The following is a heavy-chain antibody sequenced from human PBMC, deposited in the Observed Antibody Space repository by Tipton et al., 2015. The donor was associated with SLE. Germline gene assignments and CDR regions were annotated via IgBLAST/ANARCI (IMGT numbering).Heavy chain of an antibody. CDR1: GGSISSYY. CDR3: ARSAGYGSSWAHFDY. J-gene: IGHJ4*02. CDR2: IYTNENT. D-gene: IGHD6-13*01. V-gene: IGHV4-4*07. Sequence: TLSLTCTVSGGSISSYYWSWIRQPAGGGLERIGRIYTNENTNYNPSLKSRVTMSVDTSKNHFSLKLISVTAADTAVYYCARSAGYGSSWAHFDYWGQGTLVTVSS.